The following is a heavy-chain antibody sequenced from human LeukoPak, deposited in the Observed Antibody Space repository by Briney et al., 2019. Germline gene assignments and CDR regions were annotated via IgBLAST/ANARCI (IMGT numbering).Heavy chain of an antibody. D-gene: IGHD6-19*01. Sequence: ASVKVSCKASGYTFTGYYMHWVRQAPGQGLEWMGWINPNSGGTNYAQKFQGRVTMTRDTSISTAYMELSRLRSDDTAVYYCARGERSPYSSGWYAVYWGQGALVTVSS. V-gene: IGHV1-2*02. CDR1: GYTFTGYY. J-gene: IGHJ4*02. CDR2: INPNSGGT. CDR3: ARGERSPYSSGWYAVY.